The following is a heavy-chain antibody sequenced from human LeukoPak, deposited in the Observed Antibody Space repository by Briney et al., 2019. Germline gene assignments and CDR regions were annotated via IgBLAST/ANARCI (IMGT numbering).Heavy chain of an antibody. D-gene: IGHD2-21*01. J-gene: IGHJ5*02. V-gene: IGHV1-69*05. Sequence: GASVKVSCKASGYSFVDYYMHWVRQAPGQGLEWMGGIIPIFGTANYAQKSQGRVTITTDESTSTAYMELSSLRSEDTAVYYCARESGRGEFDPWGQGTLVTVSS. CDR1: GYSFVDYY. CDR3: ARESGRGEFDP. CDR2: IIPIFGTA.